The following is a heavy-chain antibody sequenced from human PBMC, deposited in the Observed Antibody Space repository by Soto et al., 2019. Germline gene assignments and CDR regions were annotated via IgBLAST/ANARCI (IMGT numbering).Heavy chain of an antibody. CDR2: IRSKAYGGTT. CDR3: ARDGDYAFSYFDY. Sequence: GGSLRLSCTASGFTFGDYAMSWFRQAPGKGLEWVGFIRSKAYGGTTEYAASVKGRFTISRDDSKSIAYLQMNSLRAEDTAVYYCARDGDYAFSYFDYWGQGALVTVSS. D-gene: IGHD4-17*01. J-gene: IGHJ4*02. V-gene: IGHV3-49*03. CDR1: GFTFGDYA.